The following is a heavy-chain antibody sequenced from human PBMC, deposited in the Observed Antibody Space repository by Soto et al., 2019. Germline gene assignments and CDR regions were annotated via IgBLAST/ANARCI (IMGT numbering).Heavy chain of an antibody. CDR2: ITSSGTTV. J-gene: IGHJ4*02. CDR1: GFTFSSCS. V-gene: IGHV3-48*02. CDR3: ARGSSNWAYYFDF. D-gene: IGHD6-13*01. Sequence: GGSLXLSCAASGFTFSSCSLNWVPQAPGKGLEWVSYITSSGTTVYYADSVRGRFTISRDNAKNSLYLQMNSLRDDDTAVYYCARGSSNWAYYFDFWGQGTLVTVSS.